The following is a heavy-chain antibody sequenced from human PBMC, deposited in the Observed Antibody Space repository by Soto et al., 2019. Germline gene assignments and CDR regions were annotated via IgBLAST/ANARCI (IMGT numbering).Heavy chain of an antibody. CDR1: GFTFSNAW. D-gene: IGHD3-10*02. CDR2: IKSKTDGGTT. V-gene: IGHV3-15*01. CDR3: TTLFGGKKGIDY. J-gene: IGHJ4*02. Sequence: EVQLVESGGGLVKPGGSLRLSCAASGFTFSNAWMSWVRQAPGKGLEWVGRIKSKTDGGTTDYAAPVKGRFTISRDDSKNTLYLQMNSLKTEDTAVYYCTTLFGGKKGIDYWGQGTLVTVSS.